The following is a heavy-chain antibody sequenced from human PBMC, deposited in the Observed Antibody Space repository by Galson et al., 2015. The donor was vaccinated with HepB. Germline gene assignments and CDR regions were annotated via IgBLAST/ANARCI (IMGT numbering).Heavy chain of an antibody. CDR2: ITSRSTSI. CDR1: GFTFGIYD. CDR3: ARDGSLIVPTITAKFDS. D-gene: IGHD5-12*01. V-gene: IGHV3-21*01. J-gene: IGHJ4*02. Sequence: SLRLSCAASGFTFGIYDMNWVRQAPGKGLEWVSSITSRSTSIYYADSVKGRFTISRDNAKNSLYPQMNSLRAEDTAVYYCARDGSLIVPTITAKFDSWGQGTLVTVSS.